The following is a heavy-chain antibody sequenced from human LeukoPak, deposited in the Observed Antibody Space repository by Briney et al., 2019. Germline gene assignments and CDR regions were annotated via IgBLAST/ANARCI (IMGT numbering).Heavy chain of an antibody. V-gene: IGHV3-48*01. Sequence: GRSLRLSCAASGFTFSSYHMTWVRKAPGKGLECISYISIFSSTIYYADSVQGRFTISRDDAKYSVYLQMNSLRADDTAVYYCARTHERALDHWGQGTLVAVSS. CDR2: ISIFSSTI. J-gene: IGHJ4*02. CDR3: ARTHERALDH. CDR1: GFTFSSYH.